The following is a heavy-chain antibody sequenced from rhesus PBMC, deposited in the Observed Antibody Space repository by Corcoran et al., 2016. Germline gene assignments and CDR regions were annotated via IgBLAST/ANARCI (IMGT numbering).Heavy chain of an antibody. V-gene: IGHV4-169*01. D-gene: IGHD2-33*01. CDR2: IHGSGDSI. CDR1: GGSIRGSL. J-gene: IGHJ5-2*02. Sequence: QLQLQESGPGLVNPSETLSLSCGVSGGSIRGSLLTWLPQAPVKGLECMGYIHGSGDSITKPSLKSRVTLSVDTSRNQLSLRLNSVTAADTAVYYCAKRGDSSFHQDNSLDVWGRGVLVIVSS. CDR3: AKRGDSSFHQDNSLDV.